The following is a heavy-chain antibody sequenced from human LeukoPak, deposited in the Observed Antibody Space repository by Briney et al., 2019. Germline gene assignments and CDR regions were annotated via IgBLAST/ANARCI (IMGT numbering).Heavy chain of an antibody. CDR1: GFTFSSYS. Sequence: GGSLRLSCAASGFTFSSYSMNWVRQAPGKGLEWVSSISSSSSYIYYADSVKGRFTISRDNARNSLYLQMNSLRAEDTAVYYCASTIFGVVHAFDIWGQGTMVTVSS. V-gene: IGHV3-21*01. D-gene: IGHD3-3*01. CDR2: ISSSSSYI. J-gene: IGHJ3*02. CDR3: ASTIFGVVHAFDI.